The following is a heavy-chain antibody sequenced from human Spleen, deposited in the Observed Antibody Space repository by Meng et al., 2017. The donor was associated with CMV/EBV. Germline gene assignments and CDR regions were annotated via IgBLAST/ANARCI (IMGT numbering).Heavy chain of an antibody. V-gene: IGHV3-21*01. D-gene: IGHD1-26*01. CDR3: ARENYAGPSGSFDY. CDR2: ISSSSSYI. Sequence: GESLKISCAASGFTFSSYSMNWVRQAPGKGLEWVSSISSSSSYIYYADSVKGRFTTSRDNAKNSLYLQMNSLRAEDTAVYYCARENYAGPSGSFDYWGQGTLVTVSS. CDR1: GFTFSSYS. J-gene: IGHJ4*02.